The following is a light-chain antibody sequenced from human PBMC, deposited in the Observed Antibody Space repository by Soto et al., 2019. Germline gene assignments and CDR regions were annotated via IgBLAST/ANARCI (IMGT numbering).Light chain of an antibody. CDR1: QSVSSSY. CDR2: GAS. Sequence: EIVLTQSPGTLSLSPGERATLSCRSSQSVSSSYLAWYQQKPGQAPRLLIYGASSRATGIPDRFSGSGSGTDFTLTISRLETEDFAVYYCKQYGSSPWTFGHGTKVEIK. V-gene: IGKV3-20*01. CDR3: KQYGSSPWT. J-gene: IGKJ1*01.